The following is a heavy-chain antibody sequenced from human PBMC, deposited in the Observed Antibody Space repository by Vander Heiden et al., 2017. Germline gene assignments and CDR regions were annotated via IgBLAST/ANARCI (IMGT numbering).Heavy chain of an antibody. CDR1: GFTFDDSA. CDR2: ISWNSGSI. CDR3: AKCVHKNYGSGSYCPYFDY. V-gene: IGHV3-9*01. D-gene: IGHD3-10*01. Sequence: EVQLVESGGGLVQPGRSLRLSFASSGFTFDDSAMHWVRQAPGKGLEWVSGISWNSGSIGYADSVQGRFTISRDNAKNSLYLQMNSLRAEDTALYYCAKCVHKNYGSGSYCPYFDYWGQGTLVTVSS. J-gene: IGHJ4*02.